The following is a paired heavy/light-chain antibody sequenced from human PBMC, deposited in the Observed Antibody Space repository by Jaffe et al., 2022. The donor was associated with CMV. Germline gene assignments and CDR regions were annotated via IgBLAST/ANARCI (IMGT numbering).Heavy chain of an antibody. CDR2: IYPGDSDT. Sequence: EVQLVQSGAEVKKPGESLKISCKGSGYSFTSYWIGWVRQMPGKGLEWMGIIYPGDSDTRYSPSFQGQVTISADKSISTAYLQWSSLKASDTAMYYCARPTAPGRRWLQFSPLDFDYWGQGTLVTVSS. CDR3: ARPTAPGRRWLQFSPLDFDY. J-gene: IGHJ4*02. CDR1: GYSFTSYW. D-gene: IGHD5-12*01. V-gene: IGHV5-51*01.
Light chain of an antibody. CDR1: SSDVGSYNL. CDR3: CSYAGSSTYVV. J-gene: IGLJ2*01. Sequence: QSALTQPASVSGSPGQSITISCTGTSSDVGSYNLVSWYQQHPGKAPKLMIYEVSKRPSGVSNRFSGSKSGNTASLTISGLQAEDEADYYCCSYAGSSTYVVFGGGTKLTVL. V-gene: IGLV2-23*02. CDR2: EVS.